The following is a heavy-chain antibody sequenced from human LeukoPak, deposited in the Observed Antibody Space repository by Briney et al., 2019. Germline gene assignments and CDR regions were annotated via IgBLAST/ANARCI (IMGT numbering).Heavy chain of an antibody. Sequence: GGSLRLSCAASGFTFSSYAMHWVRQAPGKGLEWVAVISYDGNNKYYADSVKGRFTISRDNSKNTLYLQMNSLRVEDTAVYYCARDPDFYDSSGYSDYWGQGTLVTVSS. J-gene: IGHJ4*02. CDR3: ARDPDFYDSSGYSDY. D-gene: IGHD3-22*01. CDR1: GFTFSSYA. CDR2: ISYDGNNK. V-gene: IGHV3-30-3*01.